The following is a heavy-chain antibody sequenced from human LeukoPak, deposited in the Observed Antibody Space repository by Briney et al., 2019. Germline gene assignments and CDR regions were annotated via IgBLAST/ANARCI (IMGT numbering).Heavy chain of an antibody. CDR3: ARWGDIVVVPAAMAYFDY. J-gene: IGHJ4*02. CDR2: IIPIFGTA. V-gene: IGHV1-69*13. CDR1: GGTFSSYA. D-gene: IGHD2-2*01. Sequence: SVKVSCKASGGTFSSYAISWVRQAPGQGLEWMGGIIPIFGTANYAQKFQGRVTITADESTSTAYMELSSLGSEDTAVYYCARWGDIVVVPAAMAYFDYWGQGTLVTVSS.